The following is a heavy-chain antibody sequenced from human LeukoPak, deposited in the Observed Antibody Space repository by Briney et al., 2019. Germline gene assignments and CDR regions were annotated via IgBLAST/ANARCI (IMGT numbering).Heavy chain of an antibody. CDR3: ARVNGWSNFDY. CDR1: GFAFSNYA. CDR2: MWYDGSNE. J-gene: IGHJ4*02. Sequence: GGSLRLSRAASGFAFSNYAMHWVRQAPGKGLDWVAVMWYDGSNEYYADSVKGRFTISRDNSRNTLYLQMNSLRAEDTAVYYCARVNGWSNFDYWGQGTLVTVSS. V-gene: IGHV3-33*08. D-gene: IGHD6-19*01.